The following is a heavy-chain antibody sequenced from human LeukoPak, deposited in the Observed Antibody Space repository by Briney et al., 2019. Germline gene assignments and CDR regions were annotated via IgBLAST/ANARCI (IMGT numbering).Heavy chain of an antibody. Sequence: GGSLRLSCAASGFTVSSNYMSWVRQAPGKGLEWVSVIYSGGSTYYADSVKGRFTISRHNSKNTLYLQMNSLRAEDTAVYYCARAYSDISPYGMDVWGQGTTVTVSS. CDR2: IYSGGST. CDR3: ARAYSDISPYGMDV. V-gene: IGHV3-53*04. CDR1: GFTVSSNY. D-gene: IGHD3-9*01. J-gene: IGHJ6*02.